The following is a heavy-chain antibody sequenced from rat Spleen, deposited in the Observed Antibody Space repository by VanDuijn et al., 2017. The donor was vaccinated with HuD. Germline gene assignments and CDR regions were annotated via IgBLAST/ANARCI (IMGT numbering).Heavy chain of an antibody. CDR2: ISSSGGST. CDR1: GFTFSEYY. CDR3: TRGYVMDA. Sequence: EVQLVESDGGLVQPGRSLKLSCAASGFTFSEYYMAWVRQAPTKGLEWVASISSSGGSTYYRDSVKGRFTVSRDNAKSTLYLQMDSLRSEDTATYYCTRGYVMDAWGQGASVTVSS. J-gene: IGHJ4*01. V-gene: IGHV5-20*01.